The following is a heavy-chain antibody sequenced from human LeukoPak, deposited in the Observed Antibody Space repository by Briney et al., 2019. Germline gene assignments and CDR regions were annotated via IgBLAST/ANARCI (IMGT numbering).Heavy chain of an antibody. J-gene: IGHJ4*02. CDR2: TNPNSGNT. D-gene: IGHD3-3*01. CDR3: ARGRITIFGVVTYPDDY. CDR1: GYTFTSYD. Sequence: GASVKVSCKASGYTFTSYDINWVRQATGQGLEWMGWTNPNSGNTECAQKFQGRVTMTRNTSISTAYMELSSLRSEDTAVYYCARGRITIFGVVTYPDDYWGQGTLVSVS. V-gene: IGHV1-8*01.